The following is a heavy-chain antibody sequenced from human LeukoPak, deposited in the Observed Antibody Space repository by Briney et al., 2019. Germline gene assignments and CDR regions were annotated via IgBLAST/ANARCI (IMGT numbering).Heavy chain of an antibody. CDR1: GYTFSDFD. D-gene: IGHD3-16*01. J-gene: IGHJ4*02. CDR3: ARALDRSYYYVYLS. V-gene: IGHV1-8*01. Sequence: ASVTVSPKASGYTFSDFDINWVRQAPGRGLEWMGWMNPNSGNTVYAQKFQGRVTMTRDTSINTARMELTSLTSEDTAVYYCARALDRSYYYVYLSWGQGTVISVSS. CDR2: MNPNSGNT.